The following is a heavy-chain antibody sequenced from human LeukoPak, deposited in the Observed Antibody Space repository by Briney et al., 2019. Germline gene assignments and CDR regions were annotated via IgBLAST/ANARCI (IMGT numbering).Heavy chain of an antibody. CDR2: MADDENVADRGNP. CDR1: GHSISASGRS. D-gene: IGHD3-22*01. Sequence: KSSETLSLTCIVSGHSISASGRSWGWLRQPPGKGLEWIGTMADDENVADRGNPSYRPYLKRRVSISADTSKNQLSLKVNSVTAADTAVYYCARHRKYDDSAYYDDYWGQGTLVTVSS. CDR3: ARHRKYDDSAYYDDY. V-gene: IGHV4-39*01. J-gene: IGHJ4*02.